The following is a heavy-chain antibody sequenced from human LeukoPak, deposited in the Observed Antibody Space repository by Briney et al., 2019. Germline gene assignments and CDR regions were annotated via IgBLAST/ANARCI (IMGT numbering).Heavy chain of an antibody. CDR2: ICSGGST. CDR1: GFTVSSNY. V-gene: IGHV3-53*04. D-gene: IGHD3-10*01. CDR3: ATETLLWFGEHPNGMDV. J-gene: IGHJ6*02. Sequence: GGSLRLSCAASGFTVSSNYMSWVRQAPGKGLEWVSVICSGGSTYYADSVKGRFTISRHNSKNTLYLQMNSLRAEDTAVYYCATETLLWFGEHPNGMDVWSQGTTLTVSS.